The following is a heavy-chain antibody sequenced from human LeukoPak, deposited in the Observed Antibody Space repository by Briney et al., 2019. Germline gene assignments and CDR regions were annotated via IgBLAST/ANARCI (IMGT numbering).Heavy chain of an antibody. J-gene: IGHJ4*02. V-gene: IGHV4-59*01. Sequence: PSETLSLTCAVSGGSISSYYWSWIRQPPGKGLEWIGYIYYSGSTNYNPSLKSRVTISVDTSKNQFSLKLSSVTAADTAVYYCARVRVVITSADSVFDYWGQGTLVTVSS. CDR1: GGSISSYY. D-gene: IGHD3-22*01. CDR2: IYYSGST. CDR3: ARVRVVITSADSVFDY.